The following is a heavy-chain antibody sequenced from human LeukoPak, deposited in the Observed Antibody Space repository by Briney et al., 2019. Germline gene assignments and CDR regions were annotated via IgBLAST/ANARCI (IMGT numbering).Heavy chain of an antibody. D-gene: IGHD3-9*01. Sequence: PGGSLRLSCAVSGFTFSNYWMHWVRQAPGKGLVWVSLIKSDGSSTSYADSVKGRFTISRDNAKNTLYLQMNSLRAEDTAVCYCARERDWYFDYWGQGTLVSVSS. CDR1: GFTFSNYW. CDR3: ARERDWYFDY. J-gene: IGHJ4*02. CDR2: IKSDGSST. V-gene: IGHV3-74*01.